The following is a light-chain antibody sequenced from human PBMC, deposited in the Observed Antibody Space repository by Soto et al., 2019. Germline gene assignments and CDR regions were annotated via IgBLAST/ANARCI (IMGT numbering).Light chain of an antibody. CDR2: EVL. V-gene: IGLV2-14*03. J-gene: IGLJ3*02. CDR1: SSDIGFYHY. CDR3: SSYTSNNPRWL. Sequence: QSALTQPASVSGSPGQSITISCTGSSSDIGFYHYVSWYQQHPGKAPNLIIFEVLYRPSGVSNRFSGSKSGNTASLTISGLQAEDEADYFCSSYTSNNPRWLFGGGTKLTVL.